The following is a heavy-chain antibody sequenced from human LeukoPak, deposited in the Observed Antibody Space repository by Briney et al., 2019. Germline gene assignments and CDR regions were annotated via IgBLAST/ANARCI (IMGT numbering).Heavy chain of an antibody. CDR2: INTDGSST. CDR3: AREAGLAAAEDY. D-gene: IGHD6-13*01. Sequence: PGGSLRLSCAASGFTFSSYWMHWVRQAPGKGLAWVSRINTDGSSTSYADSVKGRFTISRDNAKNTLYLQMNSLRAEDTAVYYCAREAGLAAAEDYWGQGTLVTVSS. J-gene: IGHJ4*02. V-gene: IGHV3-74*01. CDR1: GFTFSSYW.